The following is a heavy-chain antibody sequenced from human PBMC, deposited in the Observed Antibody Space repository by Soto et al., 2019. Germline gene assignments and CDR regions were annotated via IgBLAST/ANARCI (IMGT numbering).Heavy chain of an antibody. V-gene: IGHV4-39*01. J-gene: IGHJ5*02. CDR2: IYYSGST. D-gene: IGHD3-3*01. Sequence: SETLSLTCTVSGGSISSSSYYWGWIRQPPGKGLEWIGSIYYSGSTYYNPSLKSRVTISVDTSKNQFSLKLSSVTAADTAVYYCARQDYDFWGGLDNNWFDPWGQGTLVTVSS. CDR3: ARQDYDFWGGLDNNWFDP. CDR1: GGSISSSSYY.